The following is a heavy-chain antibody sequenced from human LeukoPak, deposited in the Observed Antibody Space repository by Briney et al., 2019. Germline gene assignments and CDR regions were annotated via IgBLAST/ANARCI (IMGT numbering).Heavy chain of an antibody. V-gene: IGHV4-39*01. J-gene: IGHJ4*02. CDR3: ARQYYDTSGYYPWYFDY. CDR1: GGSFSSSTYY. Sequence: SETLSLTCTVSGGSFSSSTYYWGWIRQPPGKGLEWIGSMYYSGSTYSNQSLKSRVTMSVDTSKNQFSLKLTYVTAADTAVYYCARQYYDTSGYYPWYFDYWGQGTLVTVSS. D-gene: IGHD3-22*01. CDR2: MYYSGST.